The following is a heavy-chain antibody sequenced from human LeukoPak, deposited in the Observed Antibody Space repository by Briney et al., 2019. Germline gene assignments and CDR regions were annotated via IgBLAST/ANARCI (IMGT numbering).Heavy chain of an antibody. J-gene: IGHJ6*03. CDR3: ARDLFLGYYYMDV. CDR2: IYYSGST. Sequence: KPSETLSLTCTVSGGSISSYYWSWIRQPPGKGLEWIGYIYYSGSTNYNPSLKSRVTISVDTSKNQFSLKLSSVTAADTAVYYCARDLFLGYYYMDVWGKGTTVTVSS. CDR1: GGSISSYY. V-gene: IGHV4-59*01. D-gene: IGHD2-21*01.